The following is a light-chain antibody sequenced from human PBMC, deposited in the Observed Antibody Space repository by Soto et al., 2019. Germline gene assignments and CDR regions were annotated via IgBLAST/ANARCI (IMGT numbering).Light chain of an antibody. CDR1: NSDVNY. J-gene: IGLJ1*01. CDR3: SSSTSSNTLV. V-gene: IGLV2-14*01. CDR2: EVI. Sequence: QSVLAQPASVSGAPGQSITISCTATNSDVNYVSWHQQPPGKAPKLMIYEVINRSSGVSARFSGSKSGNTASLTISGLQAEDEADYYCSSSTSSNTLVFGTGTKVTVL.